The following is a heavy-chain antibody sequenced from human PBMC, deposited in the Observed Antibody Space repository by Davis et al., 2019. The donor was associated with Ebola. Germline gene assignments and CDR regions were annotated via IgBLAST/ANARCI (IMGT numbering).Heavy chain of an antibody. V-gene: IGHV1-69*02. J-gene: IGHJ1*01. D-gene: IGHD3-9*01. Sequence: AASVKVSCKASGGTFSSYTISWVRQAPGQGLEWMGRIIPILGIANYAQKFQGRVTITADKSTSTAYMELRSLGSDDTAVYYCARGMTGVENPGAYWGHGTLVTVSS. CDR1: GGTFSSYT. CDR2: IIPILGIA. CDR3: ARGMTGVENPGAY.